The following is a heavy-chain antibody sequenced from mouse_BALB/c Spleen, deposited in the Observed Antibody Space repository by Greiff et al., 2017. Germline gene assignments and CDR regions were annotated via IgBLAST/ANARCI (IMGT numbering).Heavy chain of an antibody. CDR1: GFSLTSYG. J-gene: IGHJ4*01. V-gene: IGHV2-9*02. Sequence: VQRVESGPGLVAPSQSLSITCTVSGFSLTSYGVHWVRQPPGKGLEWLGVIWAGGSTNYNSALMSRLSISKDNSKSQVFLKMNSLQTDDTAMYYCARGGGSSGSSYYAMDYWGQGTSVTVSS. D-gene: IGHD3-1*01. CDR2: IWAGGST. CDR3: ARGGGSSGSSYYAMDY.